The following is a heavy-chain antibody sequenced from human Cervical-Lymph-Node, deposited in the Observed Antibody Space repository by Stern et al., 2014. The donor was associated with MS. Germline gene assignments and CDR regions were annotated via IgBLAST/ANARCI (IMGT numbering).Heavy chain of an antibody. CDR3: ARLAVAGTYYYNGMDV. Sequence: QLVQSGAEVKKPGASVKVSCKASGYTFTSYYMHWVRQAPGKGLEWMGIINPSGGSTSYAQKFQGRVTMTRDTSTSTVYMELSSLRSEDTAVYYCARLAVAGTYYYNGMDVWGQGTTVTVSS. V-gene: IGHV1-46*03. D-gene: IGHD6-19*01. CDR2: INPSGGST. J-gene: IGHJ6*02. CDR1: GYTFTSYY.